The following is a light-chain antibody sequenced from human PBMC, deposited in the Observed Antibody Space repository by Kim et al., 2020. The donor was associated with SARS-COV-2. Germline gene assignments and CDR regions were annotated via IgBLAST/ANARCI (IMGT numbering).Light chain of an antibody. V-gene: IGKV3-20*01. CDR1: QSVSSSY. CDR3: QQYGSSPTWT. J-gene: IGKJ1*01. CDR2: GAS. Sequence: DIVFTQSPGTLSLSPGERATLSCRASQSVSSSYLAWYQQKPGQAPRLLIYGASSRATGIPDRFSGSGSGTDFTLTISRLEPEDFAVYYCQQYGSSPTWTFGQGTKVEIK.